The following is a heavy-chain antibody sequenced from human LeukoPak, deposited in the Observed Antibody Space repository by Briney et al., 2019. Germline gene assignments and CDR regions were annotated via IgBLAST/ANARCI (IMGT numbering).Heavy chain of an antibody. V-gene: IGHV3-7*01. CDR3: ARAAGGITAMVYYYYYMDV. J-gene: IGHJ6*03. D-gene: IGHD5-18*01. CDR2: IKQDGSEK. Sequence: GGSLRLSCAASGFTFSTYTMSWVRQAPGKGLEWVANIKQDGSEKYYVDSVKGRFTISRDNAKNSLYLQMNSLRAEDTAVYYCARAAGGITAMVYYYYYMDVWGKGTTVTVSS. CDR1: GFTFSTYT.